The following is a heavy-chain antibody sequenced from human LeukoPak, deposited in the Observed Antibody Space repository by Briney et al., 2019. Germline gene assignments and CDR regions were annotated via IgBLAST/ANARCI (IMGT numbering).Heavy chain of an antibody. CDR3: ATDMLSWFDP. D-gene: IGHD2-8*01. CDR2: ISGSGGST. CDR1: GFTFSIYA. J-gene: IGHJ5*02. Sequence: GGSLRLSRAASGFTFSIYAMSWVRPAPGKGLEWVSAISGSGGSTYYADSVKGRFTISRDNSKNTLYLQMNSLRAEDTAVYYCATDMLSWFDPWGQGTLVTVSS. V-gene: IGHV3-23*01.